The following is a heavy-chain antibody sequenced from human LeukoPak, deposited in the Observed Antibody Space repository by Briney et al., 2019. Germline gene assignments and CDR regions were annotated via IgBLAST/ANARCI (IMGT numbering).Heavy chain of an antibody. J-gene: IGHJ4*02. D-gene: IGHD2-8*01. CDR2: IYPADSDT. Sequence: GESLKISCQGSGYSFTTYWIGWVRQMSGKGLEWMGTIYPADSDTKYSPSFQGQVTISVAKSINTTYLQWNSLKASDTAMYYCARMSNGNSFYYWGQGTLVTVSS. CDR1: GYSFTTYW. CDR3: ARMSNGNSFYY. V-gene: IGHV5-51*01.